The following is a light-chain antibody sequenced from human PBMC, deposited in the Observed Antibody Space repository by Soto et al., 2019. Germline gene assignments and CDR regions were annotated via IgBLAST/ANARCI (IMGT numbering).Light chain of an antibody. CDR2: GAS. J-gene: IGKJ1*01. V-gene: IGKV3-20*01. CDR1: QSVSNNY. CDR3: QQYGSSGT. Sequence: EIVLTQSPGTLSLSPGERATLSCRASQSVSNNYLAWYQQKPGQAPRLLIYGASNRATGIPARFSGSGRGTVFTLTSSRLAPEDFAVYYCQQYGSSGTFGQGPKVEIK.